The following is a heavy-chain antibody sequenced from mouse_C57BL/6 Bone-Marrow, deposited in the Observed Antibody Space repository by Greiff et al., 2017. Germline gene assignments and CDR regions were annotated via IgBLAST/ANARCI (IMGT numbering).Heavy chain of an antibody. V-gene: IGHV10-3*01. Sequence: EVQRVESGGGLVQPKGSLKLSCAASGFTFNTYAMHWVRQAPGKGLEWVARIRSKSSNYATYYADSVKDRFTISRDDSQSMLYLQMNNLKTEDTAMYYCVRERGMPTVRDWYFDVWGTGTTVTVSS. CDR2: IRSKSSNYAT. CDR1: GFTFNTYA. CDR3: VRERGMPTVRDWYFDV. J-gene: IGHJ1*03. D-gene: IGHD1-1*01.